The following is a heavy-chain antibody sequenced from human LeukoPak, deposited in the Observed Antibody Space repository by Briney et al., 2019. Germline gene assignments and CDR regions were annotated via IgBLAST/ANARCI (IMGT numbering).Heavy chain of an antibody. CDR1: GFTFSNAW. J-gene: IGHJ4*02. D-gene: IGHD3-9*01. CDR3: TTDQTYYDILTGYYLDY. Sequence: GGSLRLSCAASGFTFSNAWMSWVRQAPGKGLGWVGRIKSKTEGGTTDYAAPVKGRFTISRDDSKNTLYLQMNSLKTEDTAVYYCTTDQTYYDILTGYYLDYWGQGTLVTVSS. V-gene: IGHV3-15*01. CDR2: IKSKTEGGTT.